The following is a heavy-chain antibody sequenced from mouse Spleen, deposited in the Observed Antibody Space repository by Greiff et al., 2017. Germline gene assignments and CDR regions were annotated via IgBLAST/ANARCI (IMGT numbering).Heavy chain of an antibody. CDR2: IDPEDGET. CDR1: GFNIKDYY. J-gene: IGHJ2*01. V-gene: IGHV14-2*01. CDR3: ARSAQFITTVVATDYFDY. D-gene: IGHD1-1*01. Sequence: EVQLQQSGAELVKPEASVKLSCTASGFNIKDYYMHWVKQRTEPGLEWIGRIDPEDGETKYAPKFQGKATITADTSSNTAYLQLSSLTSEDTAVYYCARSAQFITTVVATDYFDYWGQGTTLTVSS.